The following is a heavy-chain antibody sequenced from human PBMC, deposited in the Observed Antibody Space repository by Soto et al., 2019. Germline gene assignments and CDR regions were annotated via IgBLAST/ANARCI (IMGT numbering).Heavy chain of an antibody. Sequence: SETLSLTCTVSGDSISRSSYYWGWIRQPPGRGLEWIGSIYYSGSTYYNPSLKSRVTISVDTSKNQFSLKLSSVTAADTAVYYCARHTPAISISDHWGQGTLVTVSS. CDR3: ARHTPAISISDH. J-gene: IGHJ4*02. CDR1: GDSISRSSYY. V-gene: IGHV4-39*01. D-gene: IGHD2-15*01. CDR2: IYYSGST.